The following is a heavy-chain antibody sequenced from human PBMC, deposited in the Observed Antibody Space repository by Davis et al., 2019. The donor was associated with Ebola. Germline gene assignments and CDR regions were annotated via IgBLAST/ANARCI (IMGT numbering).Heavy chain of an antibody. CDR3: ARGLAQQLVVRFDY. CDR1: GGTFSSYA. Sequence: SVKVSCKASGGTFSSYAISWVRQAPGQGLEWMGGIIPIFGTANYAQKFQGRVTITADESTSTAYMELSSLRSEDTAVYYCARGLAQQLVVRFDYWGQGTLVTVSS. V-gene: IGHV1-69*13. J-gene: IGHJ4*02. D-gene: IGHD6-6*01. CDR2: IIPIFGTA.